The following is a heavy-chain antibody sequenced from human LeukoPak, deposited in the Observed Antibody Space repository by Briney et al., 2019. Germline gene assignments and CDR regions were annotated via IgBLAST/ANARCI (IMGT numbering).Heavy chain of an antibody. CDR3: AKEPPLLWFGELSGY. V-gene: IGHV3-23*01. D-gene: IGHD3-10*01. CDR1: GFTFDDYA. CDR2: ISGSGGST. J-gene: IGHJ4*02. Sequence: GGSLRLSCAASGFTFDDYAMHWVRQAPGKGLEWVSAISGSGGSTYYADSVKGRFTISRDNSKNTLCLQMNSLRAEDTAVYYCAKEPPLLWFGELSGYWGQGTLVTVSS.